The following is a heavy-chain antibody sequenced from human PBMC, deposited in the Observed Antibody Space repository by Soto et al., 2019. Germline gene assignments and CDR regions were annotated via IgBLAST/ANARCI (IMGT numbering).Heavy chain of an antibody. V-gene: IGHV1-69*01. Sequence: QVQLVQSGAEVKKPGSSVKVSCKASGGTFSSYAISWVRQAPGQGLEWMGGIIPIFGTANYAQKFQGRVTITADESTSTAYMELSSLRSDDTAVYYCARAPFPHWYPVEATNDYWGQGTLVTVSS. J-gene: IGHJ4*02. D-gene: IGHD6-13*01. CDR3: ARAPFPHWYPVEATNDY. CDR1: GGTFSSYA. CDR2: IIPIFGTA.